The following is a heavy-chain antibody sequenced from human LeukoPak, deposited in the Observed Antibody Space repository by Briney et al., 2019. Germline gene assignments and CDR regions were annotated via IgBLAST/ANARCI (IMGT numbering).Heavy chain of an antibody. V-gene: IGHV3-15*01. J-gene: IGHJ4*02. Sequence: GESLKISCAASGFTFSNAWMSWVCQAPGKGLEWVGRIKSKTDGGTTDYAAPVKGRFTISRDDSKNTLYLQMNSLKTEDTAVYYCTTDEWELHFDYWGQGTLVTVSS. D-gene: IGHD1-26*01. CDR1: GFTFSNAW. CDR3: TTDEWELHFDY. CDR2: IKSKTDGGTT.